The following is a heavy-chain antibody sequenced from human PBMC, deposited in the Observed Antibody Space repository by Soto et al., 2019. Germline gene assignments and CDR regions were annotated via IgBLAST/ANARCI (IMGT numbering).Heavy chain of an antibody. CDR2: IKQDGSEK. J-gene: IGHJ3*02. Sequence: GGSLRLSCAASGFTFSSYWMSWVRQAPGKGLEWVANIKQDGSEKYYVDSVKGRFTISRDNAKNSLYLQMNSLRAEDTAVYYCARVGIAYYDILTGYPIDAFDIWGQGTMVTVSS. D-gene: IGHD3-9*01. V-gene: IGHV3-7*01. CDR1: GFTFSSYW. CDR3: ARVGIAYYDILTGYPIDAFDI.